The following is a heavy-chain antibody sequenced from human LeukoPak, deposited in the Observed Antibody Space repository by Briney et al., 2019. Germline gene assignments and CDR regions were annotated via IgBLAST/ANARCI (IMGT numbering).Heavy chain of an antibody. CDR3: ARAQVVIPAAQINWFDP. Sequence: PSESLSLTCSVSGGSISSGGYYWNWIRQHPGKGLEWIGYIYYSGSTYYNPSLKSRVTISLDTSKNQFSLKLSSVTAADTAVYYCARAQVVIPAAQINWFDPWREGTLVTVSS. J-gene: IGHJ5*02. V-gene: IGHV4-31*03. CDR1: GGSISSGGYY. D-gene: IGHD2-2*01. CDR2: IYYSGST.